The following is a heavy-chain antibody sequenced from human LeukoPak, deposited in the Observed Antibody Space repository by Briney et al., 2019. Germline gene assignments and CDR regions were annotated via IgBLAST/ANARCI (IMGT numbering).Heavy chain of an antibody. CDR1: GFTFRNHA. J-gene: IGHJ4*02. Sequence: KTGGSLRLSCAASGFTFRNHAMSWVRQAPGQGLEWVANINQVGSEKYYGDSVKGRFTISRDNSKNSLYLQMNSLRAEDTAVYLCARDHFEPGVILDSWGQGTLVTVSS. CDR2: INQVGSEK. V-gene: IGHV3-7*05. CDR3: ARDHFEPGVILDS. D-gene: IGHD3-9*01.